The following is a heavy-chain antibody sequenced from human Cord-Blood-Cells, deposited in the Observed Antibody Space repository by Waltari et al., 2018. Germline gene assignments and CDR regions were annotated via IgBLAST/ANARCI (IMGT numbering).Heavy chain of an antibody. Sequence: EVQLVESGAGLLPPGGSLRLSCAASGFPVSSNPISWVRQAPGKGLEWVSVIYSGGSTYYADSVKGRFTISRDNSKNTLYLQMNSLRAEDTAVYYCARGYSGYDYAFDIWGQGTMVTVSS. CDR1: GFPVSSNP. D-gene: IGHD5-12*01. J-gene: IGHJ3*02. CDR2: IYSGGST. V-gene: IGHV3-53*01. CDR3: ARGYSGYDYAFDI.